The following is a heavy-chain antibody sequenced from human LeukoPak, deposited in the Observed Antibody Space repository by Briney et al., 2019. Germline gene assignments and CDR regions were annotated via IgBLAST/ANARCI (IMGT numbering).Heavy chain of an antibody. J-gene: IGHJ3*02. CDR2: ISSSSSYI. CDR3: ANHRYISGGGYAFDI. CDR1: GFTFIIYS. D-gene: IGHD6-19*01. Sequence: GGSLRLSCAASGFTFIIYSMNWVRQAPGKGLEWVSSISSSSSYIYYADSVKGRFTISIDNAKNSLYLQMNSLRAEDTAVYYCANHRYISGGGYAFDIWGQGTIVTVSS. V-gene: IGHV3-21*01.